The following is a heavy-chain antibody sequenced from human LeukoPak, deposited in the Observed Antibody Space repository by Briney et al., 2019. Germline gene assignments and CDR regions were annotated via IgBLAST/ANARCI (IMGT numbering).Heavy chain of an antibody. CDR2: ISQSGST. V-gene: IGHV4-34*01. Sequence: PETLSLTCTVSGGSISSYYWSWLRQPPGKGLEWIGEISQSGSTNYNPSLKSRVNISLDTSENQFSLKLSSVTAADTAVYYCARALGAFDIWGQGTMVTVSS. CDR3: ARALGAFDI. CDR1: GGSISSYY. J-gene: IGHJ3*02.